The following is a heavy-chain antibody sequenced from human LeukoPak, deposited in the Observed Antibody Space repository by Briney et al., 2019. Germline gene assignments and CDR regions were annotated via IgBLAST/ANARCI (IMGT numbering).Heavy chain of an antibody. CDR1: GGSISSGGYY. CDR2: IYYSGST. J-gene: IGHJ4*02. Sequence: SETLSLTCTVPGGSISSGGYYWSWIRQHPGKGLEWIGYIYYSGSTYYNPSLKSRVTISVDTSKNQFSLKLSSVTAADTAVYYCARRSRLGWTSGSYYSFDYWGQGTLVTVSS. V-gene: IGHV4-31*03. D-gene: IGHD1-26*01. CDR3: ARRSRLGWTSGSYYSFDY.